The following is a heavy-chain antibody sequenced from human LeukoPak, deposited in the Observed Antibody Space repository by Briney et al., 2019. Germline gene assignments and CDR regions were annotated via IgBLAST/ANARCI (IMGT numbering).Heavy chain of an antibody. CDR3: ARGARVILRSGYYDSSGYYYAAFDI. V-gene: IGHV4-34*01. Sequence: KPSETLSLTCAVYGGSFSGYYWSWIRQPPGKGLEWIGEINHSGSTNYNPSLKSRVTISVDTSKNQFSLKLSSVTAADTAVYYCARGARVILRSGYYDSSGYYYAAFDIWGQGTMVTVSS. CDR1: GGSFSGYY. D-gene: IGHD3-22*01. CDR2: INHSGST. J-gene: IGHJ3*02.